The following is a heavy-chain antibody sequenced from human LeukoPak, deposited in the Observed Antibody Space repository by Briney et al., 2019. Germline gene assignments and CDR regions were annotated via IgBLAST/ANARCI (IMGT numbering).Heavy chain of an antibody. J-gene: IGHJ4*02. CDR3: ARDRFRYSSGWSISTDY. D-gene: IGHD6-19*01. CDR2: ISACNGNT. CDR1: GYTFTSYG. Sequence: ASVKVSCKASGYTFTSYGISWVRQAPGQGLEWMGWISACNGNTNYAQKLQGRVTMTTDTSTSTAYMELRSLRSDDTAVYYCARDRFRYSSGWSISTDYWGQGTLVTVSS. V-gene: IGHV1-18*01.